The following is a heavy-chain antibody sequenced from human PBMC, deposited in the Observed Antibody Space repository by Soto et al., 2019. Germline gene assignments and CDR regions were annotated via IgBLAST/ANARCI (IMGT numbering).Heavy chain of an antibody. V-gene: IGHV1-18*01. CDR3: ARGSNDIEY. CDR1: WCTFSNFA. J-gene: IGHJ4*02. D-gene: IGHD1-1*01. Sequence: AGVKVSCKSPWCTFSNFAMHLVRQAPGQGLEWMGWISAYNGNTNYAQKLQGRVTMTTDTSTSTAYMELRSLRSDDTAVYYCARGSNDIEYWGQGTLVTVSS. CDR2: ISAYNGNT.